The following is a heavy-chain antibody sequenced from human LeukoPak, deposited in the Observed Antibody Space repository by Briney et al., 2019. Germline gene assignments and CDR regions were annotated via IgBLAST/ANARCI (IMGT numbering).Heavy chain of an antibody. Sequence: ASVKVSCKASGYTFTNYDINWVRHATGQGLEWMGWMHPSNGDTGYAQKLQGRVTMTRNTSTTTAYMELSSLRSDDTAVYYCARRVRGVVIFSRAQGSFDLWGQGTLVTVSS. CDR3: ARRVRGVVIFSRAQGSFDL. D-gene: IGHD3-10*01. CDR1: GYTFTNYD. V-gene: IGHV1-8*01. J-gene: IGHJ3*01. CDR2: MHPSNGDT.